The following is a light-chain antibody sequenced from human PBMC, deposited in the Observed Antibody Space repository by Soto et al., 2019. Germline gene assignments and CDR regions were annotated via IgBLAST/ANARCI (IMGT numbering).Light chain of an antibody. V-gene: IGKV1-8*01. J-gene: IGKJ1*01. Sequence: AIRMTQSPSSLSASTGDRVTITCRASQGISSYLAWYQQKPGKAPKLLIYAASTLQSGVPSRFSGSGSGTDFTLTISCLQSEDFATYCCQLYYSYPRTFGQGTKVDIK. CDR1: QGISSY. CDR2: AAS. CDR3: QLYYSYPRT.